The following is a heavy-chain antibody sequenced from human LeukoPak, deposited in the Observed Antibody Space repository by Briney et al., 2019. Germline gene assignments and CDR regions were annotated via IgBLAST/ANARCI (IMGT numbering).Heavy chain of an antibody. Sequence: ASVKVSCKASGYIFTSYNIHWVRQAPGQGLEWMGIINSSGGSTSYARKFQDRVTMTRDTSTSTVYMELTSLRSEDTAVFYCARGQYDSPWSPLDYWGQGTLVTVSS. CDR1: GYIFTSYN. CDR3: ARGQYDSPWSPLDY. D-gene: IGHD2-8*01. V-gene: IGHV1-46*01. J-gene: IGHJ4*02. CDR2: INSSGGST.